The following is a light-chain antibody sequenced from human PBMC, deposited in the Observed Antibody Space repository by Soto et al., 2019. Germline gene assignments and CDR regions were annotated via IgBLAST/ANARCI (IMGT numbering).Light chain of an antibody. J-gene: IGLJ2*01. Sequence: QLVLTQPASVSGSPGQSITISCTGTSSDIGAYNFVSWYQQHPGKAPKLMLYDVNIRPSGVSNRFSGSKSGNTASLTISGLQAEDEAYYYCTSWTTSTTMIFGGGTKLTVL. CDR2: DVN. CDR3: TSWTTSTTMI. CDR1: SSDIGAYNF. V-gene: IGLV2-14*03.